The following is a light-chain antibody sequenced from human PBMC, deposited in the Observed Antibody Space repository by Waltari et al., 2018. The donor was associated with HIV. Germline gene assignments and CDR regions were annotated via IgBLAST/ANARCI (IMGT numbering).Light chain of an antibody. CDR3: CSHAGNFIFA. J-gene: IGLJ1*01. Sequence: QSPLTPPHSVSGSPGQSLTISCTETSTYVDPFVSWYQQHPGKAPQVIIYNVNNRPSGVPDRFSGSKSGNTAFLTISGLQADDEAEYHCCSHAGNFIFAFGTGTKVTVL. V-gene: IGLV2-11*01. CDR1: STYVDPF. CDR2: NVN.